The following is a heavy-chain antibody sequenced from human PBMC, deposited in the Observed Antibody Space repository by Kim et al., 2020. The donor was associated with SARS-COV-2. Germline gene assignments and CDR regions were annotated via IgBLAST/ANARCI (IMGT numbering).Heavy chain of an antibody. Sequence: SETLSLTCTVSGGSISSSSYYWGWIRQPPGKGLEWIGSIYYSGSTYYNPSLKSRVTISVDTSKNQFSLKLSSVTAADTAVYYCARLVRNGGDYYGMDVWGQGTTVTVSS. CDR3: ARLVRNGGDYYGMDV. CDR1: GGSISSSSYY. J-gene: IGHJ6*02. CDR2: IYYSGST. V-gene: IGHV4-39*01. D-gene: IGHD3-10*01.